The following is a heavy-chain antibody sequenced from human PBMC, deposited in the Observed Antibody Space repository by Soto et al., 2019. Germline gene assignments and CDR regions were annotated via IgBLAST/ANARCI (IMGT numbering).Heavy chain of an antibody. V-gene: IGHV1-18*01. Sequence: ASVKVSCKASGYTFTSYGISWVRQAPGQGLEWMGWISAYNGNTNYAQKLQGRVTMTTDTSTSTAYMELRSLRSDDTAVYYCARDALIYDILTGYYITTSRTDAFDIWGQGTMVTVSS. J-gene: IGHJ3*02. CDR2: ISAYNGNT. D-gene: IGHD3-9*01. CDR1: GYTFTSYG. CDR3: ARDALIYDILTGYYITTSRTDAFDI.